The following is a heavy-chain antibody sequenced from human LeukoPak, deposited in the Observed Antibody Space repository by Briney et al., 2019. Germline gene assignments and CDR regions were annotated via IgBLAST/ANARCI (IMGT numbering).Heavy chain of an antibody. V-gene: IGHV4-59*01. D-gene: IGHD1-26*01. J-gene: IGHJ4*02. CDR1: GGSISSYY. CDR3: ARDQISGSYPSLFDY. Sequence: PSETLSLTCTVSGGSISSYYWSWIRQPPGKGLEWIGYIYYSGSTNYNPSLKSRVTISVDTSKNQFSLKLSSVTAADTAVYYCARDQISGSYPSLFDYWGQGTLVTVSS. CDR2: IYYSGST.